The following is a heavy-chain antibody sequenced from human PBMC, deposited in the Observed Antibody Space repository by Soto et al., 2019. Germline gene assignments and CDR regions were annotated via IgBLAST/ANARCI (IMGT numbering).Heavy chain of an antibody. CDR3: VRGIKVGNTGYYFDY. CDR1: GFTFSDYY. V-gene: IGHV3-11*06. CDR2: ITGGSAYT. J-gene: IGHJ4*02. D-gene: IGHD1-26*01. Sequence: QVQLVESGGGLVKPGGSLSLSCAASGFTFSDYYMSWIRQAPGKGLEWVSYITGGSAYTNYADSLKGRFTISRDNAKNSLFLLMNSLRAEDTAVYYCVRGIKVGNTGYYFDYWGRGTLVTVSS.